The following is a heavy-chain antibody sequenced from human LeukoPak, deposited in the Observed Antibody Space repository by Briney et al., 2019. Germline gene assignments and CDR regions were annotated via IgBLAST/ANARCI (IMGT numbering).Heavy chain of an antibody. CDR2: IYPGDSDT. V-gene: IGHV5-51*01. CDR3: ARLPFGSGSYYKYNWFDP. D-gene: IGHD3-10*01. Sequence: GESLKISCKGSGYSFTSYWIGWVRQMPGKGLEWMGIIYPGDSDTRYSPSFQGQVTISADKSISTAYLQWSSLKVSYTAMYYCARLPFGSGSYYKYNWFDPWGQGTLVTVSS. CDR1: GYSFTSYW. J-gene: IGHJ5*02.